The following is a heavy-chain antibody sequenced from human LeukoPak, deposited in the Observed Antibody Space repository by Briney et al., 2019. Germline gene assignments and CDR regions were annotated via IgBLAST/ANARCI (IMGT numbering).Heavy chain of an antibody. V-gene: IGHV3-11*01. Sequence: GGSLRLSCAASGFTFSDYYMSWIRQAPGKGLEWVSYISSSGSTIYYADSVKGRFTISRDNAKDSLYLQMNSLRAEDTAVYYCARVGVAYSSSWSIYLDYWGQGTLVTVSS. J-gene: IGHJ4*02. CDR2: ISSSGSTI. D-gene: IGHD6-13*01. CDR1: GFTFSDYY. CDR3: ARVGVAYSSSWSIYLDY.